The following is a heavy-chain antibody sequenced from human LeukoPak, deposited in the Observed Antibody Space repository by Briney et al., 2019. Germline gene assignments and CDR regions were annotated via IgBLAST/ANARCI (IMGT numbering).Heavy chain of an antibody. CDR3: ARGPTTTVTIGYYYYYMDV. V-gene: IGHV3-48*03. Sequence: PGGSLRLSCAASGFTFSSYEMNWVRQAPGKVLEWVSYISSSGSTIYYADSVKGRFIISRDNAKNALYLQMNSLRAEDTAVYYCARGPTTTVTIGYYYYYMDVWGKGTTVTISS. D-gene: IGHD4-17*01. CDR2: ISSSGSTI. CDR1: GFTFSSYE. J-gene: IGHJ6*03.